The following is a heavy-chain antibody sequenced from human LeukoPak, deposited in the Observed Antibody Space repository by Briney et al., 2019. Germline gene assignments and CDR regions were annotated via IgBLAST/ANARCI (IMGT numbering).Heavy chain of an antibody. Sequence: SETLSLTCTVSGVSISSYYWSWIRQPPGKGLEWIGYIYYSGSTNYNPSLKSRVTISVDTSKNPFSLKMSSVTAADTAVYYCARGQPYYYDSSGYSEVFDYWGQGTLVTVSS. V-gene: IGHV4-59*01. J-gene: IGHJ4*02. D-gene: IGHD3-22*01. CDR2: IYYSGST. CDR1: GVSISSYY. CDR3: ARGQPYYYDSSGYSEVFDY.